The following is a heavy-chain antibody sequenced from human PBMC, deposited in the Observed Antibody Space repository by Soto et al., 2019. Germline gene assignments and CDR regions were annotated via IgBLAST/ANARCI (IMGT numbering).Heavy chain of an antibody. D-gene: IGHD6-19*01. CDR3: VKDGSSGWPYFYDMDV. CDR2: ISYDGRNK. CDR1: GFTFSSYG. V-gene: IGHV3-30*18. Sequence: PGGSLRLSCAASGFTFSSYGMHWVRQAPGKGLEWVAVISYDGRNKYYADAVKGRFTISRDNSKNTLYLQMSRLRAEYTAAYYCVKDGSSGWPYFYDMDVWGQGTTVTVSS. J-gene: IGHJ6*02.